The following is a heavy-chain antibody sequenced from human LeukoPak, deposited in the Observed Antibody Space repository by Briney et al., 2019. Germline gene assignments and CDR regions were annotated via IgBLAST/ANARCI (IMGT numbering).Heavy chain of an antibody. J-gene: IGHJ4*02. CDR2: VNWNGGGA. V-gene: IGHV3-20*04. D-gene: IGHD6-19*01. CDR1: RFTLDDYG. CDR3: ARGQWLLYYFDY. Sequence: PGGSLRLSCAASRFTLDDYGMSWVRQAPGKGLEWVSGVNWNGGGAGYTESVKGGFTISRDNAKNSLYLQMNSLRAEDTALYYCARGQWLLYYFDYWGQGTLVTVSS.